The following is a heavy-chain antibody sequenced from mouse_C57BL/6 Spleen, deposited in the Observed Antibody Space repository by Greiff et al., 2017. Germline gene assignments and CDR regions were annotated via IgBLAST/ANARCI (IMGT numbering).Heavy chain of an antibody. Sequence: EVHLVESGGGLVKPGGSLKLSCAASGFTFSDYGMHWVRQAPEKGLEWVAYISSGSSTIYYADTVKGRFTISRDNAKNTLFLQMTSLRSEDTAMYYCARGDGSSYGYFEVWGTGTTVTVSS. CDR3: ARGDGSSYGYFEV. CDR2: ISSGSSTI. V-gene: IGHV5-17*01. D-gene: IGHD1-1*01. J-gene: IGHJ1*03. CDR1: GFTFSDYG.